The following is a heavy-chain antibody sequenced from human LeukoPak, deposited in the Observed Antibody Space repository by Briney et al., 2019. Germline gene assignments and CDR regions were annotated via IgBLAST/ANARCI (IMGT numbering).Heavy chain of an antibody. CDR3: ARVNYNKSPKYYFDY. D-gene: IGHD4-11*01. CDR2: ISSSSSTI. J-gene: IGHJ4*02. Sequence: GGSLRLSCAASGFTFSSYSINWVRQAPGKGLEWVSCISSSSSTIYYADSVKGRFTISRDNAKNSLYLQMNSLRAEDTAVYYFARVNYNKSPKYYFDYWGQGTLVTVSS. CDR1: GFTFSSYS. V-gene: IGHV3-48*01.